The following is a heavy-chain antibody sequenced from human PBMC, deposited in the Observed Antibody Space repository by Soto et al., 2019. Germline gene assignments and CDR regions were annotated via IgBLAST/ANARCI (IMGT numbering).Heavy chain of an antibody. CDR2: IYYSGST. J-gene: IGHJ6*02. CDR1: GGSISSYY. D-gene: IGHD3-3*01. Sequence: PSETLSLTCTVSGGSISSYYWSWIRQPPGKGLEWIGYIYYSGSTNYNPSLKSRVTISVDTSKNQFSLKLSSVTAADTAVYYCAREQYDFWSGYYSSVKGGGMDVWGQGTTVTVSS. CDR3: AREQYDFWSGYYSSVKGGGMDV. V-gene: IGHV4-59*01.